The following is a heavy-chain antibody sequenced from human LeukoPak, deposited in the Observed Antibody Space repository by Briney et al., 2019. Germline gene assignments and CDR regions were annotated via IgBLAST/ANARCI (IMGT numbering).Heavy chain of an antibody. CDR1: GYTFTGYY. CDR3: ARADGYYDILTGYYLVAEYFQH. V-gene: IGHV1-2*02. Sequence: ASVKVSCKASGYTFTGYYMHWVRQAPGQGLEWMGWINPNSGGTNYAQKFQGRVTMTRDTSISTAYMELSRLRSDDTAAYYCARADGYYDILTGYYLVAEYFQHWGQGTLVTVSS. CDR2: INPNSGGT. D-gene: IGHD3-9*01. J-gene: IGHJ1*01.